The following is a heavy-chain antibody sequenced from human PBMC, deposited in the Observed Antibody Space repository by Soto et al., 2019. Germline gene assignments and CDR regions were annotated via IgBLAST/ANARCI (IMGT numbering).Heavy chain of an antibody. Sequence: GGSLRLSCAASGFTFSSYWMHWVRQAPGKGLVWVSRINSDGSSTSYADSVKGRFTISRDNAKNTLYLQMNSLRAEDTAVYYCAREGGGYSGYDSGGYYYYGMDVWGQGTTVTSP. CDR2: INSDGSST. V-gene: IGHV3-74*01. CDR1: GFTFSSYW. CDR3: AREGGGYSGYDSGGYYYYGMDV. J-gene: IGHJ6*02. D-gene: IGHD5-12*01.